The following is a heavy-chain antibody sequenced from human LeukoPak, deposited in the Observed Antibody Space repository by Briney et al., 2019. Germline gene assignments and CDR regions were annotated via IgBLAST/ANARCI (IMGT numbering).Heavy chain of an antibody. Sequence: GGSLRLSCAASGFTFSSYAMSWVRQAPGKGLEWVAMISYDESNQYYVDSVKGRFTISRDNSKKSLYLQMNGLRPDDTALYYCAREGAIVGNAFDLWGLGTMVIVSS. CDR1: GFTFSSYA. J-gene: IGHJ3*01. CDR2: ISYDESNQ. D-gene: IGHD3-16*02. V-gene: IGHV3-30-3*01. CDR3: AREGAIVGNAFDL.